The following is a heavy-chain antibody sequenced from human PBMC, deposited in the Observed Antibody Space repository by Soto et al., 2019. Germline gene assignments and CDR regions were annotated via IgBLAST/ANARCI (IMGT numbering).Heavy chain of an antibody. CDR2: INPNSGGT. J-gene: IGHJ5*02. D-gene: IGHD6-13*01. CDR3: ARAASSSWYLEDWFDP. Sequence: ASVKFSCQASGYTLTGYYMNWVRQAPGQGLEWMGWINPNSGGTNYAQKFQGRFTMTRDTSISTAYMELSRLRSDDTAVYYCARAASSSWYLEDWFDPWGQGTLVTVSS. CDR1: GYTLTGYY. V-gene: IGHV1-2*02.